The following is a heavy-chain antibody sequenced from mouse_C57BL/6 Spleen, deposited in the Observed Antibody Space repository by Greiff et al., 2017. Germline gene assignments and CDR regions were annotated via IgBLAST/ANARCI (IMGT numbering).Heavy chain of an antibody. D-gene: IGHD2-1*01. J-gene: IGHJ3*01. CDR1: GYAFSSSW. CDR3: ATREEGNSLFAY. Sequence: QVQLQQSGPELVKPGASVKISCKASGYAFSSSWMNWVKQRPGKGLEWIGRIYPGDGDTNYNGKFKGKATLTADKSSSTAYMQLSSLTSEDSAVYFCATREEGNSLFAYWGQGTLVTVSA. V-gene: IGHV1-82*01. CDR2: IYPGDGDT.